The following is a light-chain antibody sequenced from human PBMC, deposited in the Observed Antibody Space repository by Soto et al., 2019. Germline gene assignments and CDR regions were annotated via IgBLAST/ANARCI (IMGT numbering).Light chain of an antibody. CDR1: QDIRGA. Sequence: IQLTQSPASLSASVGERVTITCRASQDIRGALAWYQQSPGEAPQLLIYDASTLESGVPSRFSGSSSGTRFTLTISSLQPEDFAPYYCQQFLSYPITFGQGTRLEI. V-gene: IGKV1-13*02. CDR3: QQFLSYPIT. J-gene: IGKJ5*01. CDR2: DAS.